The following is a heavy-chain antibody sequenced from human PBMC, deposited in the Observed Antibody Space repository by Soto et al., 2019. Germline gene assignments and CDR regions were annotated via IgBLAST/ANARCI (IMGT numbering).Heavy chain of an antibody. J-gene: IGHJ4*02. CDR3: AREAPTAAVDY. D-gene: IGHD1-26*01. CDR1: GDSISRGYY. Sequence: PSETLSLTCTVSGDSISRGYYWTWLRQHPGKGLQWIGYISYSGSSYYNPSLKSRVSISADTSKNQFSLKLTSVTAADTAVYYCAREAPTAAVDYWGRGSLVTVSS. CDR2: ISYSGSS. V-gene: IGHV4-31*03.